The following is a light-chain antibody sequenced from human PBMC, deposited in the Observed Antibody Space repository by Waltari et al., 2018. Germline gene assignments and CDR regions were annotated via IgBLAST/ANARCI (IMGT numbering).Light chain of an antibody. Sequence: EIVLTQSPDTLSLSPGDRAALSCRASQSLSSSYLAWYQQKPGQAPRLLIYGASSRATGIPDRFSGSGSETDFTLTIIRLEPEDFAVYYCQQYDSTPYTFGQGTKLEIK. V-gene: IGKV3-20*01. CDR1: QSLSSSY. J-gene: IGKJ2*01. CDR2: GAS. CDR3: QQYDSTPYT.